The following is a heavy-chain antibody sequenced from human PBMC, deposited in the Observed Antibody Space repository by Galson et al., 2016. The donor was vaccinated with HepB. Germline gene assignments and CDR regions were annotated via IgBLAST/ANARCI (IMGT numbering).Heavy chain of an antibody. Sequence: SLRLSCAASGFTFSDYAMSWVRQAPGKGLQWVSTIRGTGVTTHYADSVKGRFTISRDNSKNTLYLQMSSLRAEDTAMYYCAKATPYCDVLTGFFVYYSDYWGHGTLVTVSS. CDR1: GFTFSDYA. J-gene: IGHJ4*01. CDR3: AKATPYCDVLTGFFVYYSDY. V-gene: IGHV3-23*01. D-gene: IGHD3-9*01. CDR2: IRGTGVTT.